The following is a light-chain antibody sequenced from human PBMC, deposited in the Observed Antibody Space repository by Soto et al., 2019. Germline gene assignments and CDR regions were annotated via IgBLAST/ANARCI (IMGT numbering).Light chain of an antibody. CDR2: GNN. CDR3: QSYDSSLSGYV. V-gene: IGLV1-40*01. J-gene: IGLJ1*01. Sequence: QSVLTQPPSVSGAPGQRVTISCTGSSSNIGAGYDVHWYQQLPGTAPKLLLYGNNNRPSGVPDRFSSSKSGTSASLAITGLQAEDEADYYCQSYDSSLSGYVFGTGTKLTVL. CDR1: SSNIGAGYD.